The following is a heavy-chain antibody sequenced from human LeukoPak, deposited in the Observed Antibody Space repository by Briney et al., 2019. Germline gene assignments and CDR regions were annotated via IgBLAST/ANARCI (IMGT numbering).Heavy chain of an antibody. CDR3: ARGIVVVPAAGTYNWFDP. CDR2: IYYSGST. CDR1: GGSISSSSYY. Sequence: PSETLSLTCTVSGGSISSSSYYWGWIRQPPGKGLEWIGSIYYSGSTYYNPSLKSRVTISVDTSKNQFSLKLSSVTAADTAVYYCARGIVVVPAAGTYNWFDPWGQGTLVTVSS. J-gene: IGHJ5*02. V-gene: IGHV4-39*07. D-gene: IGHD2-2*01.